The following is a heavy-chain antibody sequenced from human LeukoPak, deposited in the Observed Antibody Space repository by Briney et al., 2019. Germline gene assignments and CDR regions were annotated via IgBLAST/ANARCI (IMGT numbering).Heavy chain of an antibody. CDR1: GFTFSSSA. D-gene: IGHD2-15*01. Sequence: SVKVSCKASGFTFSSSAMQWVRQARGQRLELIGWIVVGSGNTNYAQKFQERVTITRDMSTSTAYMELSSLRSEDTAVYYCAREVRCSGGSCYLSEYFQHWGQGTLVTVSS. CDR3: AREVRCSGGSCYLSEYFQH. J-gene: IGHJ1*01. V-gene: IGHV1-58*02. CDR2: IVVGSGNT.